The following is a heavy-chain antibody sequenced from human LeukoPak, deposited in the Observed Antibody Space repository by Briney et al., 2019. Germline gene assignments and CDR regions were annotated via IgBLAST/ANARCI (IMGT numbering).Heavy chain of an antibody. CDR1: GFTFSNSA. CDR3: ARCGRPGSDFDY. V-gene: IGHV3-23*01. D-gene: IGHD6-25*01. CDR2: LSGSGITT. Sequence: PGGSLRLSCAASGFTFSNSAMSWVRQAPGKGLEWVSTLSGSGITTYYADSVKGRFTISRDNSKNTLYLQMNSLRAEDTAVYYCARCGRPGSDFDYWGQGTLVTVSS. J-gene: IGHJ4*02.